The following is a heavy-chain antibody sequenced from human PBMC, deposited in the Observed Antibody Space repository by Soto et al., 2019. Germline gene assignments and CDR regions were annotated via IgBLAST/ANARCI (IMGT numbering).Heavy chain of an antibody. CDR2: IKSKTDGGTT. CDR1: GFTFSNAW. Sequence: SGGSLRLSCAASGFTFSNAWMSWVRQAPGKGLEWVGRIKSKTDGGTTDYAAPVKGRFTISRDDSKNTLYLQMNSLKTEDTAVYYCTTELVREAAANYWGQGTLVTVSS. J-gene: IGHJ4*02. D-gene: IGHD6-13*01. CDR3: TTELVREAAANY. V-gene: IGHV3-15*01.